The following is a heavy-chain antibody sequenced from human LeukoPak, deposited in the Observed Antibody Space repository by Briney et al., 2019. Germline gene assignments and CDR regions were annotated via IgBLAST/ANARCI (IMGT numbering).Heavy chain of an antibody. D-gene: IGHD1-26*01. Sequence: GGSLRLSCAVSGFTFSSYGMHWVRQAPGKGLEWVAVIWYDGSNKYYADSVKGRFTISRDNSKNTLYLQMNSLRAEDTAVYYCARDLGWELLRGVDYWGQGTLVTVSS. CDR3: ARDLGWELLRGVDY. CDR2: IWYDGSNK. J-gene: IGHJ4*02. CDR1: GFTFSSYG. V-gene: IGHV3-33*01.